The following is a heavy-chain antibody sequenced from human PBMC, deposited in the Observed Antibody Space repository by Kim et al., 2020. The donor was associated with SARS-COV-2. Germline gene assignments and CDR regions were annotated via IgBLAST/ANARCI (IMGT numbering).Heavy chain of an antibody. CDR3: AREDWNCSGGSCYYYGMDV. J-gene: IGHJ6*02. Sequence: GGSLRLSCAASGFTFSSYGMHWVRQAPGKGLEWVAVIWYDGSNKYYADSVKGRFTISRDNSKNTLYLQMNSLRAEDTAVYYCAREDWNCSGGSCYYYGMDVWGQGTTVTVSS. D-gene: IGHD2-15*01. CDR1: GFTFSSYG. V-gene: IGHV3-33*01. CDR2: IWYDGSNK.